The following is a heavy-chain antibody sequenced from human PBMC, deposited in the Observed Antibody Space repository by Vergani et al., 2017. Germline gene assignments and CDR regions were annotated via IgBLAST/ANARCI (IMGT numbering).Heavy chain of an antibody. CDR3: ARGGAASEGGGWFDP. V-gene: IGHV4-34*01. CDR2: INHSGST. CDR1: GGSFSGYY. Sequence: QVQLQQWGAGLLKPSETLSLTCAVYGGSFSGYYWSWIRQPPGKGLEWIGEINHSGSTNYNPSLKSRVTISVDTSKNQFSLKLSYVTAADTAVYYCARGGAASEGGGWFDPWGQGTLVTVSS. D-gene: IGHD6-13*01. J-gene: IGHJ5*02.